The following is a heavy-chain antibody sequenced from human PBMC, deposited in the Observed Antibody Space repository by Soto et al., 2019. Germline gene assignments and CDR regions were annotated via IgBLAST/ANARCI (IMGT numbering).Heavy chain of an antibody. V-gene: IGHV5-51*01. D-gene: IGHD6-13*01. CDR2: IYPGDSDT. J-gene: IGHJ6*02. Sequence: GESLKISCKGSGYSFTSYWIGWVRQMPGKGLEWMGIIYPGDSDTRYSPSFQGQVTISADKSISTAYLQWSSLKASDTAMYYCARHSKFPGIAAAGFFHYYYGMDVWGQGTTVTVSS. CDR1: GYSFTSYW. CDR3: ARHSKFPGIAAAGFFHYYYGMDV.